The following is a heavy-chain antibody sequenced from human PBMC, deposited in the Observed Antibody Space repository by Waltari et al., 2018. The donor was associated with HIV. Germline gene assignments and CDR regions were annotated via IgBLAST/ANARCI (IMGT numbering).Heavy chain of an antibody. D-gene: IGHD6-13*01. CDR3: ARDNPDSSSQY. Sequence: QVQLQESGPGLVKPSETLSLTCTVSGYSISSGYYWGWIRQPPGKGLEWIGSIYHSGSTYYNPSLKSRVTISVDTSKNQFSLKLSSVTAADTAVYYCARDNPDSSSQYWGQGTLVTVSS. V-gene: IGHV4-38-2*02. CDR1: GYSISSGYY. J-gene: IGHJ4*02. CDR2: IYHSGST.